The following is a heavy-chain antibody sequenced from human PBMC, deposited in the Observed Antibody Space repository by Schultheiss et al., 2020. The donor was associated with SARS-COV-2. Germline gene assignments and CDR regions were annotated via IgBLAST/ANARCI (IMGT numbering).Heavy chain of an antibody. CDR1: GGSISSGGYY. Sequence: SETLSLTCTVSGGSISSGGYYWGWIRQPPGKGLEWIGYIYYSGSTNYNPSLKSRVTISVDTSKNQFSLKLSSVTAADTAVYYCARDRGRYYGDYGVADVWGQGTTVTVSS. V-gene: IGHV4-61*08. CDR3: ARDRGRYYGDYGVADV. J-gene: IGHJ6*02. D-gene: IGHD4-17*01. CDR2: IYYSGST.